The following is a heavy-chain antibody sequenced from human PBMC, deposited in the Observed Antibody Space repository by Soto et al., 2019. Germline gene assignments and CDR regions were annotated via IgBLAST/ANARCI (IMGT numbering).Heavy chain of an antibody. CDR1: GYTFTSYG. CDR3: ARERLYSSSWFFDY. J-gene: IGHJ4*02. Sequence: GASVKVSCKASGYTFTSYGISWVRQAPGQGLEWMGWISAYNGNTNYAQKLQGRVTMTTDTSTSTAYMELTSLRSDDTAVYYCARERLYSSSWFFDYWGQATLVTVSS. CDR2: ISAYNGNT. V-gene: IGHV1-18*01. D-gene: IGHD6-13*01.